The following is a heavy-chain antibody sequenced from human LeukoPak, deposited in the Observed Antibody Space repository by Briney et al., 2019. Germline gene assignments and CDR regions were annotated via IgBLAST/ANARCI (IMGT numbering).Heavy chain of an antibody. J-gene: IGHJ2*01. D-gene: IGHD3-22*01. V-gene: IGHV4-59*08. Sequence: PSETLSLTCTVSGGSISSYYWSWIRQPPGKGLEWIGYIYYSGSTNYNPSLKSRVTISVDTSKNQFSLKLSSVTAADTAVYYCVRLMVIGNWDWYFDLWGRGTLVTVSP. CDR1: GGSISSYY. CDR3: VRLMVIGNWDWYFDL. CDR2: IYYSGST.